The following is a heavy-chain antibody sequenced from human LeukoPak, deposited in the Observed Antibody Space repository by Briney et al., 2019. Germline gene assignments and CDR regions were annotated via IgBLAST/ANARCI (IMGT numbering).Heavy chain of an antibody. CDR2: MNANSGAT. CDR1: GYTFTSYD. Sequence: ASVKVSCKASGYTFTSYDINWVRQATGQGLEWMGCMNANSGATGYAQSFQGRVTMTRDTSINTAFMELNSLRSDDTAVYFCARDPGYLQSDYWGQGTLVTVPS. CDR3: ARDPGYLQSDY. V-gene: IGHV1-8*01. D-gene: IGHD1-26*01. J-gene: IGHJ4*02.